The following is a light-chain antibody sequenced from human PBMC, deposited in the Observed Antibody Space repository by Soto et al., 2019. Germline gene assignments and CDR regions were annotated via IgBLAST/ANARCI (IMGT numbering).Light chain of an antibody. V-gene: IGKV3-20*01. CDR3: QQYGSSPRYP. J-gene: IGKJ2*01. CDR2: GAS. CDR1: QSVSSSY. Sequence: EIVLTQSPGTLSLSQGERATLSCRASQSVSSSYLAWYQQKPGQAPRLLIYGASSRATGIPDRFSGSASGTDFTLTISRLEPEDFAVYYRQQYGSSPRYPFGQGTKLEIK.